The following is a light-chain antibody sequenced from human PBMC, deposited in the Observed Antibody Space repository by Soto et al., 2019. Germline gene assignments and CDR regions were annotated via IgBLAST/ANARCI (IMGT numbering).Light chain of an antibody. Sequence: QSALIQPASVSGSPGQSITISCTGTSSDVGHNKYVSWYQQYPGKVPKLLINKVSNRPSGVSNRFSGSKSGNTASLTISGLLAEDEADYFCTSSTSDSLYVFGTGTKLTVL. CDR3: TSSTSDSLYV. CDR1: SSDVGHNKY. CDR2: KVS. J-gene: IGLJ1*01. V-gene: IGLV2-14*01.